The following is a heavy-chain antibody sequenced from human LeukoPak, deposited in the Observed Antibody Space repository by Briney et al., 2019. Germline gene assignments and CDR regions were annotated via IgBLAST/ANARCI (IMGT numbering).Heavy chain of an antibody. CDR1: GGSSSSNY. V-gene: IGHV4-59*08. D-gene: IGHD6-13*01. CDR3: AREPGMAAA. J-gene: IGHJ4*02. Sequence: SETLSLTCTVSGGSSSSNYWSWIRQPPGKGLEWIGYIYYSGSTNYNPSLKSRVTISVDTSKNQFSLKLSSVTAADTAVYYCAREPGMAAAWGQGTLVTVSS. CDR2: IYYSGST.